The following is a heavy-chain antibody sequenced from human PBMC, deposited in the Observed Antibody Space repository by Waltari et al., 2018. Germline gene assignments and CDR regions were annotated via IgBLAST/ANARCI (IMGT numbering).Heavy chain of an antibody. J-gene: IGHJ3*02. V-gene: IGHV1-18*01. CDR2: ISAYNGNT. CDR1: GYTSTSYG. Sequence: QVQLVQSGGEVKKPGASVKVSCKASGYTSTSYGISWVRQDPGQGLEWMGWISAYNGNTKYAQKFQGRVSMTTETSTNTGYMELRSLRSDDTAVYYCASPSYSSSSGDAFDIWGQGTMVTVSS. CDR3: ASPSYSSSSGDAFDI. D-gene: IGHD6-6*01.